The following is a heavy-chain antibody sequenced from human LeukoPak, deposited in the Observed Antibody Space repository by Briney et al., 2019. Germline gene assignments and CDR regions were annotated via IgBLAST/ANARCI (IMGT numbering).Heavy chain of an antibody. V-gene: IGHV3-7*03. CDR2: IKQDGSEK. CDR1: GFTFSSYW. Sequence: PGGSLRLSCAASGFTFSSYWMSWVRQAPGKGLEWVANIKQDGSEKYYVDSVKGRFTISRDNAKNSLYLQMNSPRAEDTAVYYCAKAADYYDSSGYYFDYWGQGTLVTVSS. D-gene: IGHD3-22*01. J-gene: IGHJ4*02. CDR3: AKAADYYDSSGYYFDY.